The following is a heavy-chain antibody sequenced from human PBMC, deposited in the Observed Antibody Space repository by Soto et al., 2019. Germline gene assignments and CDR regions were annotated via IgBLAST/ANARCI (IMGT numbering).Heavy chain of an antibody. V-gene: IGHV1-69*13. CDR3: AGIGAADTKNYFDN. D-gene: IGHD6-13*01. J-gene: IGHJ4*02. CDR1: GGTFSSYS. CDR2: IIPIFGTA. Sequence: TVKVSCKASGGTFSSYSISCVRQAPGQGLEWMGGIIPIFGTANYAQKFQGRVTITADESTSTAYMELSSLRSEDTAVYYCAGIGAADTKNYFDNWGQENMVTVSS.